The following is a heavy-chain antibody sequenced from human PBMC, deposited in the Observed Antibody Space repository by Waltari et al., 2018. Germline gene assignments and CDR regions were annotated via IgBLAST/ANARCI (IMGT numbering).Heavy chain of an antibody. CDR2: IYYSGST. CDR3: ASGIAAAALSIFDY. CDR1: GGSISSSSYY. D-gene: IGHD6-13*01. V-gene: IGHV4-39*01. Sequence: QLQLQESGPGLVKPSETLSLTCTVSGGSISSSSYYWGWIRQPPGKGLEWIGSIYYSGSTYYNPSLKSRVTISVDTSKNQFSLKLSSVTAADTAVYYCASGIAAAALSIFDYWGQGTLVTVSS. J-gene: IGHJ4*02.